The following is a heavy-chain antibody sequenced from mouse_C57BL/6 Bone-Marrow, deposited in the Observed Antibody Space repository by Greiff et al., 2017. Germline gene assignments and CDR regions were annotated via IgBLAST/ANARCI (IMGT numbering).Heavy chain of an antibody. D-gene: IGHD2-4*01. CDR2: ISPGSGNN. Sequence: QVQLKESGPELVKPGASVKISCKASGYSFTSYYIHWVKQRPGQGLEWIGWISPGSGNNKYNEKFKGKATLTADTSSSTAYMQLSSLTSEDSAVYYWARGGIMIRWYFDVWGTGTTVTVSS. CDR1: GYSFTSYY. J-gene: IGHJ1*03. CDR3: ARGGIMIRWYFDV. V-gene: IGHV1-66*01.